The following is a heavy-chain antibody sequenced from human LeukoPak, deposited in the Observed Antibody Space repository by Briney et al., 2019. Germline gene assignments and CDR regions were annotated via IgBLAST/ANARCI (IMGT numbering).Heavy chain of an antibody. CDR2: INSYNGDT. V-gene: IGHV1-18*01. D-gene: IGHD3-10*01. Sequence: ASVKVSCKTSGYTFTNNGISWVRQAPGQGLEWMAWINSYNGDTHYAQKLQGRVTMTTDTSTSTAYMELRSLRSDDTAVYYCARDSMVFDYWGQGTLVTVSS. J-gene: IGHJ4*02. CDR3: ARDSMVFDY. CDR1: GYTFTNNG.